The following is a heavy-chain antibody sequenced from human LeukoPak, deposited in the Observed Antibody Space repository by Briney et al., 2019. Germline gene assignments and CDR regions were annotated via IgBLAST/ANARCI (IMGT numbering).Heavy chain of an antibody. V-gene: IGHV3-74*01. J-gene: IGHJ4*02. Sequence: PGGSLRLSCAASGFTFRSFWMHWVRQAPGKGLVWVSRIDNDGSSTNYADSVKGRFTISRDNAKNTLYLQMNSLRAEDTAVYYCARDVGTTVFDYWGQGTLVTVSS. CDR1: GFTFRSFW. CDR2: IDNDGSST. CDR3: ARDVGTTVFDY. D-gene: IGHD1-26*01.